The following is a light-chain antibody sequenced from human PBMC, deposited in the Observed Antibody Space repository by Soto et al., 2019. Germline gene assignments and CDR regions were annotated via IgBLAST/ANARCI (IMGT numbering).Light chain of an antibody. J-gene: IGKJ4*01. CDR2: SAS. CDR1: QAMSTY. CDR3: QQLNGYQLA. V-gene: IGKV1-9*01. Sequence: DIPLTQSPSFLSAFVGDTVTITCRASQAMSTYLAWYQQKPGKVPKLLIRSASTLQSGVPPRFCGGGSGTEFTLTISTLQPDDSGIYYCQQLNGYQLAFGGGTNVEIK.